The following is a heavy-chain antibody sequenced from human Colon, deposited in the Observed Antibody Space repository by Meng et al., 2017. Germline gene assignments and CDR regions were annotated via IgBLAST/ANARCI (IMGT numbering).Heavy chain of an antibody. Sequence: EVQLGGVGGGLVQPGGSLRLSCAVSGFSVSSDFMIWVRQAPGKGLEWVSMIHSSAGTFFADSVKGRFTVSTDNSKNTLYLQMNSLRIEDTAVYHCANRFVWGLGTLVTVSS. CDR1: GFSVSSDF. D-gene: IGHD3-3*01. J-gene: IGHJ4*02. CDR3: ANRFV. V-gene: IGHV3-66*02. CDR2: IHSSAGT.